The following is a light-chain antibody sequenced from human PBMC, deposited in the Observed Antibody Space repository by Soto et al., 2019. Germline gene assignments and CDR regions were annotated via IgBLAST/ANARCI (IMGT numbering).Light chain of an antibody. CDR3: QQPYKWPPIT. Sequence: IVLTQSPGTLSLSPGERAALSCRASQSISSSYLAWYQQKPGQAPRLLIYAASTRATGIPARFSGSGSGTDFTLTTSSLQYEDFEGYYCQQPYKWPPITFEQGPVPEI. CDR1: QSISSSY. J-gene: IGKJ5*01. CDR2: AAS. V-gene: IGKV3-15*01.